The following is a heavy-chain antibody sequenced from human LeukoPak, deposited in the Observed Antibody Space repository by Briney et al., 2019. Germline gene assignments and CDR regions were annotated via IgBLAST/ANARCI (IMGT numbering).Heavy chain of an antibody. CDR2: ISGSGGST. Sequence: GGSLRLSGAASGFTFSSFGMSWVRQAPGKGLEWVSLISGSGGSTFYADSVKGRFTISRDNSKNALYLQMDSLRVEDTAVFYCAKAFTSGSYPCLDYWGQGALVTVSS. D-gene: IGHD1-26*01. CDR1: GFTFSSFG. V-gene: IGHV3-23*01. J-gene: IGHJ4*02. CDR3: AKAFTSGSYPCLDY.